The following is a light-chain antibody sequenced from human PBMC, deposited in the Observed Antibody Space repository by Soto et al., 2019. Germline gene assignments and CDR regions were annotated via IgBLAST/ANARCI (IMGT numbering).Light chain of an antibody. CDR2: AGS. Sequence: QSVLKQPASVSGSPGQSITISCTGTRSDVGSYNLVSWYQQHPGKAPKLMIYAGSKRPSGVSDRFSGSKSGNTASLTISGLQAEDEADYYCSSYAGSNNLVFGGGTKLTVL. V-gene: IGLV2-23*01. CDR3: SSYAGSNNLV. J-gene: IGLJ2*01. CDR1: RSDVGSYNL.